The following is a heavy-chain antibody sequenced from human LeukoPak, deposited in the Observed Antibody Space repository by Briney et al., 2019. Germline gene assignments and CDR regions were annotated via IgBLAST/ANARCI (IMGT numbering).Heavy chain of an antibody. J-gene: IGHJ5*02. Sequence: ASVKVSCKTSGYTFATYGISWVRQAPGQGLEWMGGIIPIFGTANYAQKFQGRVTMTRNTSISTAYMELSSLRSEDTAVYYCARSGFTVTTPGWFDPWGQGTLVTVSS. CDR2: IIPIFGTA. CDR3: ARSGFTVTTPGWFDP. D-gene: IGHD4-17*01. V-gene: IGHV1-8*02. CDR1: GYTFATYG.